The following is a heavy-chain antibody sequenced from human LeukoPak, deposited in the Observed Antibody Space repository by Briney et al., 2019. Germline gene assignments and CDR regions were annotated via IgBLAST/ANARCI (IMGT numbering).Heavy chain of an antibody. J-gene: IGHJ3*01. V-gene: IGHV3-7*01. Sequence: GGSLSLSCAASGFTFSSYWMMWVRQAPGKGLEWVANIKEDGSEKYYVDSVKGRFTISRDNAKNSLYLQMNSLRAEDTAVYYCTRGAPLGSSWGQGTMVTVSS. CDR2: IKEDGSEK. CDR3: TRGAPLGSS. D-gene: IGHD3-16*01. CDR1: GFTFSSYW.